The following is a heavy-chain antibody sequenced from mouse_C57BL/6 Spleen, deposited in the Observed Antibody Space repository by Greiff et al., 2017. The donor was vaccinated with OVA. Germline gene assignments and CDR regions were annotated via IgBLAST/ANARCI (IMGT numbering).Heavy chain of an antibody. CDR2: IYPRSGNT. Sequence: VQLQESGAELARPGASVKLSCKASGYTFTSYGISWVKQRTGQGLEWIGEIYPRSGNTYYNEKFKGKATLTADKSSSTEYMELRSLTSEDSAVYFCARWLDYDGTGYAMDYWGQGTSVTVSS. CDR3: ARWLDYDGTGYAMDY. CDR1: GYTFTSYG. V-gene: IGHV1-81*01. D-gene: IGHD2-4*01. J-gene: IGHJ4*01.